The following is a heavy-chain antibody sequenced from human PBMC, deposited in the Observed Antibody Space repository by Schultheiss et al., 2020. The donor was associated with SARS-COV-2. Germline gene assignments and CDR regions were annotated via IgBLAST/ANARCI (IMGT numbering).Heavy chain of an antibody. D-gene: IGHD3-10*01. Sequence: SETLSLTCAVYGGSFSGYYWSWIRQPPGKGLEWIGEINHSGSTNYNPSLKSRVTISVDTSKNQFSLKLSSVTAADTAVYYCARERPEGLLWFGELLAAQDAFDIWGQGTMVTVSS. CDR1: GGSFSGYY. CDR3: ARERPEGLLWFGELLAAQDAFDI. V-gene: IGHV4-34*01. CDR2: INHSGST. J-gene: IGHJ3*02.